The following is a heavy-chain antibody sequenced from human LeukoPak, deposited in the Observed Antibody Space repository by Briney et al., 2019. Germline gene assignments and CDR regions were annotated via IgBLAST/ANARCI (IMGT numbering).Heavy chain of an antibody. CDR1: GFTFSSYA. CDR3: AKDVSRIAVAGPTRYFDY. J-gene: IGHJ4*02. Sequence: GGSLRLSCAASGFTFSSYAMSWVRQAPGKGLEWVSAISGSGGSTYYADSVKGRFTISRDNSKNTLYLQMNSLRAEDTAVYYCAKDVSRIAVAGPTRYFDYWGQGTLVTVSS. D-gene: IGHD6-19*01. CDR2: ISGSGGST. V-gene: IGHV3-23*01.